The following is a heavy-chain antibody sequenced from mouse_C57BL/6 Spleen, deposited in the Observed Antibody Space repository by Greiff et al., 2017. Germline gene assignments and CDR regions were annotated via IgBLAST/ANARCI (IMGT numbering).Heavy chain of an antibody. CDR2: ISYDGSN. D-gene: IGHD1-1*01. Sequence: EVKLVESGPGLVKPSPSLSLTCSVTGYSITSGYYWNWIRQFPGNKLEWMGYISYDGSNNYNPSLKNRNSITRDTSKNQFFLKLNSVTTEDTATYYSARGGNYYGSRGYFDYWGQGTTLTVSS. V-gene: IGHV3-6*01. J-gene: IGHJ2*01. CDR3: ARGGNYYGSRGYFDY. CDR1: GYSITSGYY.